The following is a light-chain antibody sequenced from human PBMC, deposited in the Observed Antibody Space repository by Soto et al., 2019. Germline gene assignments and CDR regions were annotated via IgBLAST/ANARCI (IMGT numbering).Light chain of an antibody. Sequence: DIQMTQSPSTLSASVGDRVTITCLASQSISSWLAWYQQRPGKAPKFLIYAASNLQSGVPSRFSGSGFGTDFTLTISSLQPEDFATYYCQQSHSTPLTFGGGTKVDIK. CDR1: QSISSW. CDR2: AAS. V-gene: IGKV1-39*01. CDR3: QQSHSTPLT. J-gene: IGKJ4*01.